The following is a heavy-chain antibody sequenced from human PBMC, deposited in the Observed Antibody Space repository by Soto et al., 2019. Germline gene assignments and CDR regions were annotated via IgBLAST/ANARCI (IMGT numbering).Heavy chain of an antibody. CDR1: EFTFSGRS. Sequence: EVQLVESGGGLVQPGGSLRLSCAASEFTFSGRSVHWVRQAPGKGLVWVSGIDKVGTDSPYAASVKGRFTSSRDNAKNTVYLQRNSLRVEDTAVYYCARGWFGPDVWGKGTTVTVS. J-gene: IGHJ6*03. V-gene: IGHV3-74*03. D-gene: IGHD3-10*01. CDR3: ARGWFGPDV. CDR2: IDKVGTDS.